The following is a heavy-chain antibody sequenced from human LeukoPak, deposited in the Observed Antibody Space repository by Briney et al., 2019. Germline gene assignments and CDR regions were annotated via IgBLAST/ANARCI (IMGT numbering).Heavy chain of an antibody. CDR2: IYTSGST. V-gene: IGHV4-61*02. J-gene: IGHJ4*02. Sequence: SQTLSLTCTVSGGSISSGSDYWAWIRQPAGKGLEWIGRIYTSGSTNHNPSLKSRVTISLDTSKHQFSLKLISVTAADTAVYFCARERTDTSMDYWGQGTLVTVSS. CDR1: GGSISSGSDY. D-gene: IGHD5-18*01. CDR3: ARERTDTSMDY.